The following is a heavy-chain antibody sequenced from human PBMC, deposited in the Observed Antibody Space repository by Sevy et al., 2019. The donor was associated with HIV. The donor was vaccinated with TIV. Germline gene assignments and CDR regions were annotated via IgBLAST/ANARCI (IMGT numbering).Heavy chain of an antibody. CDR1: GFTFSEYG. Sequence: GGSLRLSCAASGFTFSEYGMHWVRQAPGKGLEWVAVISHEGRNYKYNEDFVKGRFTISRDNSRNTLYLQMNSLRAEDRAIYYCARDRGEILRSAFKSWGQGTLVTVSS. CDR3: ARDRGEILRSAFKS. CDR2: ISHEGRNYK. J-gene: IGHJ5*02. D-gene: IGHD3-10*01. V-gene: IGHV3-30*04.